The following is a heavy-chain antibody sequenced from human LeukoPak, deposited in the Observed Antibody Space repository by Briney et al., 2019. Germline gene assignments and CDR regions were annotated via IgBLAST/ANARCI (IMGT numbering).Heavy chain of an antibody. D-gene: IGHD5-24*01. V-gene: IGHV3-7*01. CDR2: IKQDGSEK. Sequence: GSLRLSCAASGFTFSSYWMSWVRQAPGKGLEWVANIKQDGSEKYYVDSVKGRFTISRDNAKNSLYLQMNSLRAEDTAVYYCARDSVARWPQLSVGYWGQGTLVTVSS. CDR1: GFTFSSYW. CDR3: ARDSVARWPQLSVGY. J-gene: IGHJ4*02.